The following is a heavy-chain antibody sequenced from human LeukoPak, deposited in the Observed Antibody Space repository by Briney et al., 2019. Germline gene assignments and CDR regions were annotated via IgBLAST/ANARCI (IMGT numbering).Heavy chain of an antibody. CDR2: INPSGGST. D-gene: IGHD6-19*01. Sequence: GASVKVSCKASGYTFTSYYMHWVRQAPGQGLEWMGIINPSGGSTSYAQKFQGRVTMTRDTSTSTVYMELSSLRSEDTAVYYCARAPTNSGWVDAFDIWGQGTMVTVSS. J-gene: IGHJ3*02. CDR1: GYTFTSYY. CDR3: ARAPTNSGWVDAFDI. V-gene: IGHV1-46*01.